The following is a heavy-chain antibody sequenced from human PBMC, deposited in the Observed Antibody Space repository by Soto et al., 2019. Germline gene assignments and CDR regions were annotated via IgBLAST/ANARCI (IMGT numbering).Heavy chain of an antibody. Sequence: PSETLSLTCTVSGGSISSSSYYWGWFRQPPGKGLEWIGSIYYSGSTYYNPSLKSRVTISVDTSKNQFSLKLSSVTAADTAVYYFASFNDIWSGGLFDYWGQGTPVTGSS. V-gene: IGHV4-39*01. D-gene: IGHD3-3*01. CDR2: IYYSGST. CDR3: ASFNDIWSGGLFDY. CDR1: GGSISSSSYY. J-gene: IGHJ4*02.